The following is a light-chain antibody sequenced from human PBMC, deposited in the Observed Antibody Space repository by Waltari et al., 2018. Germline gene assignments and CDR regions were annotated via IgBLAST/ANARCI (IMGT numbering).Light chain of an antibody. Sequence: DIQITQSPSSLSAAVGDRVTITCRASQSISSYLNWYQQKPGKAPKLLIYAESSLQSWVPSRFSGSGSGTDFTLTISRLQPEDFATFYCQQSYSTPWTFGQGTKVEIK. CDR2: AES. CDR1: QSISSY. V-gene: IGKV1-39*01. J-gene: IGKJ1*01. CDR3: QQSYSTPWT.